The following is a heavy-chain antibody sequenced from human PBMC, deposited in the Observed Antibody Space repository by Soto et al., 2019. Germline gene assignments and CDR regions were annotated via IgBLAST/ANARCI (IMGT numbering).Heavy chain of an antibody. Sequence: VGSLRLSCAASGFIFSGSAIHWVRQAPGKGPEWVGRIRSRANNYATSSGASVRGRFTFFRDDSKNMAYLQMNTLKTEDTAIYYCARGQQAAIGDYYYHGLDVCGQRTSVTVSS. CDR2: IRSRANNYAT. CDR3: ARGQQAAIGDYYYHGLDV. CDR1: GFIFSGSA. V-gene: IGHV3-73*01. J-gene: IGHJ6*02. D-gene: IGHD3-10*01.